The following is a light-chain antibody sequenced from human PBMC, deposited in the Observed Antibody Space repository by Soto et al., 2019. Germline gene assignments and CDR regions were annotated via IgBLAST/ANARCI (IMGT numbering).Light chain of an antibody. CDR2: AAS. V-gene: IGKV1-8*01. CDR1: QGISSY. J-gene: IGKJ1*01. CDR3: QQYYSYPWT. Sequence: AIRMTQSPSSFSASTGDRVTITCRASQGISSYLAWYQQKPGKAPKLLIYAASTLQIGVPSRFSGSGTGTDFPLTISCLQSEDFATDYFQQYYSYPWTFGQGTKVEIK.